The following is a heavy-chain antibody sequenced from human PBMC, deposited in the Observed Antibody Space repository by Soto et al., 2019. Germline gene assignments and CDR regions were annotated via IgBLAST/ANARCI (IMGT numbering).Heavy chain of an antibody. D-gene: IGHD3-9*01. CDR1: GLTFGASA. J-gene: IGHJ4*02. CDR2: IGSRGETYAT. Sequence: GGSLTLSCAASGLTFGASALQCARQASGKGLEWIGRIGSRGETYATTYAASVKGRFTISRDDSKKTAYLQMNSLESEDTAVYYCSRDDSDWFFNWGRGTLVTVSS. CDR3: SRDDSDWFFN. V-gene: IGHV3-73*01.